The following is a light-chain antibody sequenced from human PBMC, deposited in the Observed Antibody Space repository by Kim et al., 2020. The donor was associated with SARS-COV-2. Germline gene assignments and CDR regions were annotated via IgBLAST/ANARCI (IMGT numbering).Light chain of an antibody. V-gene: IGLV3-21*04. CDR2: HNS. CDR1: NIGGDR. CDR3: QVWDSSSDDIVR. J-gene: IGLJ2*01. Sequence: PGKTARITCGGDNIGGDRVRWYRQKPGQAPVVVIYHNSDRPSGIPERFFGFNSGNPATLTISRVEVGDEADYYCQVWDSSSDDIVRFGGGTQLTVL.